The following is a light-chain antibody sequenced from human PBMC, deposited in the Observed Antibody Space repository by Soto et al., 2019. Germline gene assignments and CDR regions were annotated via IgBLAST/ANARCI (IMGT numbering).Light chain of an antibody. CDR1: SSNIGNNY. J-gene: IGLJ2*01. CDR2: DND. Sequence: QSVLTQPPSVSAAPGQKVTISCSGSSSNIGNNYVFWYQQLPGTAPKLLIYDNDKRPSGIPDRFSGSKSGTSATLGITGLQTGDEADYYCATWDRSLSIEVFGGGTKLTVL. CDR3: ATWDRSLSIEV. V-gene: IGLV1-51*01.